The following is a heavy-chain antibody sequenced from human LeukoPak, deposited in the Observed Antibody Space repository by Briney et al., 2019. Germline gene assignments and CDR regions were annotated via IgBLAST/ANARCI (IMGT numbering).Heavy chain of an antibody. CDR1: GFAFSNHG. CDR3: AKDDAWLRFGE. V-gene: IGHV3-23*01. D-gene: IGHD3-10*01. CDR2: ISPSGDIT. J-gene: IGHJ4*02. Sequence: PGGSLRLSCAASGFAFSNHGMNWVRQAPGKGLEWVSGISPSGDITYYADSVKGRFTISRDNSKNTLYLEVMSPTAEDTAVYYCAKDDAWLRFGEWSQGTLVTVSS.